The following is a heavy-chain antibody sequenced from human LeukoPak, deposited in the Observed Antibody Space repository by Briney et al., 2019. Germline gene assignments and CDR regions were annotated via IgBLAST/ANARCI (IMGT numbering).Heavy chain of an antibody. J-gene: IGHJ4*02. CDR3: ARASGSWQTHFDY. CDR2: IKSESDGGTT. Sequence: GGSLRLSCEASGIFFTNAYMSWVRHTPGKGLEWVGRIKSESDGGTTDYAAPVQGRFTISRDDSKTTLYLQMNSLKIEDTAVYYCARASGSWQTHFDYWGQGTLVTVSS. V-gene: IGHV3-15*01. D-gene: IGHD6-13*01. CDR1: GIFFTNAY.